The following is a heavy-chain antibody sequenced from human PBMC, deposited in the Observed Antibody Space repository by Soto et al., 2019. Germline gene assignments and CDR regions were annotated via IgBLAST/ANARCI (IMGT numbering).Heavy chain of an antibody. CDR2: IYYSGST. CDR3: ARPVWPGANWYFDL. Sequence: QVQLQESGPGLVKPSQTLSLTCTVSGGSISSGGYYWSWIRQHPGKGLEWIGYIYYSGSTYYNPSLKSRVTIAVDTSKNQFSLKLSSVTAADTAVYYCARPVWPGANWYFDLWGRGTLVTVSS. V-gene: IGHV4-31*03. D-gene: IGHD2-21*01. J-gene: IGHJ2*01. CDR1: GGSISSGGYY.